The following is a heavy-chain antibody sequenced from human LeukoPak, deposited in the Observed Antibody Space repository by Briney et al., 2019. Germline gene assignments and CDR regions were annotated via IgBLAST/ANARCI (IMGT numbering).Heavy chain of an antibody. CDR3: AKGKGYNNLDYFDP. J-gene: IGHJ5*02. Sequence: RSGGSVRLFREASGFIFSDYAMTWVRQAPGKGLEWVSSTDGGGSGTHYAVAVRGRFAIFRDTYRSTLYLQMNSLRAEDTAVYFCAKGKGYNNLDYFDPWGQGTLVIVSS. CDR2: TDGGGSGT. D-gene: IGHD5-24*01. V-gene: IGHV3-23*01. CDR1: GFIFSDYA.